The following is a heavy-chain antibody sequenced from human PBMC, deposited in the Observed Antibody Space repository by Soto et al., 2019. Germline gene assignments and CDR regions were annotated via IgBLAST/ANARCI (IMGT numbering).Heavy chain of an antibody. D-gene: IGHD3-10*01. Sequence: ASVKVSCKASGYTFTSYGISWVRQAPGQGLEWMGWISAYSGNTNYAQKLQGRVTMTTDTSTSTAYMELRSLRSDDTAVYYCARDMHYYGSGSYYMFDYWGQGTLVTVSS. CDR3: ARDMHYYGSGSYYMFDY. V-gene: IGHV1-18*01. CDR2: ISAYSGNT. CDR1: GYTFTSYG. J-gene: IGHJ4*02.